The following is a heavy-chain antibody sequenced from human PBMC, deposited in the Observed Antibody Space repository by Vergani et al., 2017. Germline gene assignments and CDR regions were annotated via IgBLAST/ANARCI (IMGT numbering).Heavy chain of an antibody. CDR2: IYTSGST. Sequence: QVQLQESGPGLVKPSETLSLTCTVSGGSISSYYWSWIRQPPGKGLEWIGYIYTSGSTNYNPSLKSRVTMSVDTSKNQFSLKLSSVTAADTAVYYCARHHYAMYYFDYWGQGTLVTVSS. V-gene: IGHV4-4*09. J-gene: IGHJ4*02. D-gene: IGHD3-16*01. CDR3: ARHHYAMYYFDY. CDR1: GGSISSYY.